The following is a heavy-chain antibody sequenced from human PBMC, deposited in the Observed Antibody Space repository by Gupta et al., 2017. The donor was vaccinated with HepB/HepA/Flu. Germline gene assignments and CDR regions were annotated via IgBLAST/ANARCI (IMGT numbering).Heavy chain of an antibody. CDR2: IYYSGST. D-gene: IGHD1-1*01. CDR1: GGSISSSSYY. V-gene: IGHV4-39*01. J-gene: IGHJ4*02. CDR3: ARLRSHSRYEEKYYFDY. Sequence: QLQLQESGPGLVKPSETLSLTCTVSGGSISSSSYYWGWIRQPPGKGLEWIGSIYYSGSTYYNPSLKSRVTISVDTSKNQFSLKLSSVTAADTAVYYCARLRSHSRYEEKYYFDYWGQGTLVTVSS.